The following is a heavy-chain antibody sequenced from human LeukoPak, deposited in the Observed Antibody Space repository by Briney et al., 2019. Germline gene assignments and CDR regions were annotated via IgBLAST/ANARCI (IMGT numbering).Heavy chain of an antibody. CDR1: GFTFSSYS. D-gene: IGHD4-17*01. Sequence: KPGGSLRLSCAASGFTFSSYSMNWVRQAPGKGLEWVSSISSSSSYIYYADSVKGRFTISRDNAKNSLYLQMNSLRAEDTAVYCCARDLGSDRTTVTYYFDYWGQGTLVTVSS. J-gene: IGHJ4*02. V-gene: IGHV3-21*01. CDR3: ARDLGSDRTTVTYYFDY. CDR2: ISSSSSYI.